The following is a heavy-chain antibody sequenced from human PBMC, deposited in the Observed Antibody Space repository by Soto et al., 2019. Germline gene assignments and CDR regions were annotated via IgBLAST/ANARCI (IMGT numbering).Heavy chain of an antibody. V-gene: IGHV4-31*03. CDR2: IYYSGST. Sequence: QMQLQESGPGLVKPSQTMSLTCTVSGSSISSGGYYWSWMRQHPGKGLEWIGYIYYSGSTYYNPSLKSRVTISVDTSKNQFSLKLSSVTAADTAVYYCAREGGIQLNYFDYWGQGTLVTVSS. J-gene: IGHJ4*02. CDR3: AREGGIQLNYFDY. D-gene: IGHD5-18*01. CDR1: GSSISSGGYY.